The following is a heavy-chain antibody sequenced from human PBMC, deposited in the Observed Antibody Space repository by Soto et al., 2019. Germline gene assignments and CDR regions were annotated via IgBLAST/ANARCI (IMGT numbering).Heavy chain of an antibody. CDR3: ARSLPYYYYYYYMDV. CDR2: INSEGSST. V-gene: IGHV3-74*01. CDR1: GFTFSSNW. Sequence: EVQLEESGGGLVQPGGSLRLSCVASGFTFSSNWVHWVRQAPGKGLVWVARINSEGSSTTYYDSVKGRFTISRDNAKNTLFLQMNSLRAEDTAVYYCARSLPYYYYYYYMDVWGKGTTVTVSS. J-gene: IGHJ6*03.